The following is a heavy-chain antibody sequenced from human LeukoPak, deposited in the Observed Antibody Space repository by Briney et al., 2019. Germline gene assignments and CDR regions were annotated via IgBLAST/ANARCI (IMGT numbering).Heavy chain of an antibody. J-gene: IGHJ4*02. CDR1: GFNFNIFD. CDR2: ITANGLGT. V-gene: IGHV3-64*01. D-gene: IGHD2-15*01. Sequence: PGGSLRLSCAASGFNFNIFDMYWVRQSPGKRLEYVSSITANGLGTYYASSVKGRFTISRDNSQNTVFLQMGSLRSEDMAVYYCARARGYCNGGSCYYFDFWGQGTLVTVSS. CDR3: ARARGYCNGGSCYYFDF.